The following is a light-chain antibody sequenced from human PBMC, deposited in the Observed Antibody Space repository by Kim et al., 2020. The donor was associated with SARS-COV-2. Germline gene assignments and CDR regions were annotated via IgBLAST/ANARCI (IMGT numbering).Light chain of an antibody. Sequence: RATINCKSSQSVLHSSNNKNYLAWYQHKPGQPPKLLIYWASTRESGVPDRFSGSGSGTDFTLTISSLQAEDVAVYYCQQFYNTPYTFGQGTKLEI. CDR1: QSVLHSSNNKNY. V-gene: IGKV4-1*01. CDR2: WAS. J-gene: IGKJ2*01. CDR3: QQFYNTPYT.